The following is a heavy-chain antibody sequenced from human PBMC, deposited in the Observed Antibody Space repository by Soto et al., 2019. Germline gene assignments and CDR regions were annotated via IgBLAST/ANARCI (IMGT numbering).Heavy chain of an antibody. CDR2: ISYDGSNK. Sequence: QVQLVESGGGVVQPGRSLRLSCAASGFTFSSYAMHWVRQAPGKGLEWVAVISYDGSNKYYADSVKGRFTIARDNSKNKLYLQMNSLRAEDTAVYYCARGYYDFWSGYYTSSFGNWFDPWGQGTLVTVSS. V-gene: IGHV3-30-3*01. CDR1: GFTFSSYA. J-gene: IGHJ5*02. D-gene: IGHD3-3*01. CDR3: ARGYYDFWSGYYTSSFGNWFDP.